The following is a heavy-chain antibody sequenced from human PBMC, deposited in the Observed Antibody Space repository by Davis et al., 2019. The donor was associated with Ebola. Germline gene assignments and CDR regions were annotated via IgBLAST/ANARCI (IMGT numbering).Heavy chain of an antibody. CDR1: GGSFSGYY. J-gene: IGHJ3*02. CDR3: ARHCDNDLDENAFHI. CDR2: INHSGRT. V-gene: IGHV4-34*01. Sequence: MPSETLSLTCAVYGGSFSGYYWSWIRQPPGKGLEWIGEINHSGRTNYKPSLKSRVTISVDTSNNQFSLKLNSVTAADTAVYFCARHCDNDLDENAFHIWGQGTMVTVSS. D-gene: IGHD2-8*01.